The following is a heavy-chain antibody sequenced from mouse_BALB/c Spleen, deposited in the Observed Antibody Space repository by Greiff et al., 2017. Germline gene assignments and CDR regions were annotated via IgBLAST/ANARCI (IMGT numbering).Heavy chain of an antibody. Sequence: QVQLQQSGAELARPGASVKLSCKASGYTFTSYWMQWVKQRPGQGLEWIGAIYPGDGDTRYTQKFKGKATLTADKSSSTAYMQLSSLASEDSAVYYCARSGRLFYAMDYWGQGTSVTVSS. CDR2: IYPGDGDT. D-gene: IGHD1-1*01. J-gene: IGHJ4*01. CDR3: ARSGRLFYAMDY. CDR1: GYTFTSYW. V-gene: IGHV1-87*01.